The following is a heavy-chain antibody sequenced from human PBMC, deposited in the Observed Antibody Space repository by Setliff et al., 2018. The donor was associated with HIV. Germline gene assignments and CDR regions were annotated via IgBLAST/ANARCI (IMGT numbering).Heavy chain of an antibody. Sequence: PGGSLRLSCAASGLTFSNYATTWVRQAPGKGLEWVSDITGRGGTTFYADSVKSRFTTSRDTNTLYLQMNSLRAEDTAMYYCTTRNSGYFDYWGQGTLVTVSS. V-gene: IGHV3-23*01. CDR1: GLTFSNYA. D-gene: IGHD2-15*01. CDR3: TTRNSGYFDY. CDR2: ITGRGGTT. J-gene: IGHJ4*02.